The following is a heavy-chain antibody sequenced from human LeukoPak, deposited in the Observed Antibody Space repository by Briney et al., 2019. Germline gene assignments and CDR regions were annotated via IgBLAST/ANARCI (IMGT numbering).Heavy chain of an antibody. CDR1: GGSVNSGSYY. CDR2: IYYSGCT. V-gene: IGHV4-61*01. CDR3: ARAAYSGSYHSDY. Sequence: SGTLSLTCTVSGGSVNSGSYYWNWIRQPPGKGLEWIGYIYYSGCTNYNPSLKSRVTISVDTSKNQFSLKLSSVTAADTAVYYCARAAYSGSYHSDYWGQGTLVTVSS. J-gene: IGHJ4*02. D-gene: IGHD1-26*01.